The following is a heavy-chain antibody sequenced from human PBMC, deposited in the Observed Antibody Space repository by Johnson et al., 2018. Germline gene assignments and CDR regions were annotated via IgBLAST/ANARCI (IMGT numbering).Heavy chain of an antibody. CDR1: GFTFSIYG. CDR2: ISFDGSVT. D-gene: IGHD3-16*01. V-gene: IGHV3-30*18. Sequence: QVQLVESGGGVVQPGRSLRLSCAASGFTFSIYGIHWVRQAPGKGLEWVAAISFDGSVTHYGESVKGRFTISRDNSKRTVYGEMNSLRGEDTAVYYCAKAGMMAFGAGLNSDYYMDVWGKGTTVTVSS. CDR3: AKAGMMAFGAGLNSDYYMDV. J-gene: IGHJ6*03.